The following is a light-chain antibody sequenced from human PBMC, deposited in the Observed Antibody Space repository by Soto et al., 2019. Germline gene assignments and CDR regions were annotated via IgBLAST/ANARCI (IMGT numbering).Light chain of an antibody. Sequence: DIRMTQSPSSLSASVGDRVTITCQASQAMSDYLNWYQQKPGKAPRLLIYDTFRLETGVPSRFRGSGSGTHFTFTITSLQPEASATYYCQQYEKLPRTFVGGTEVEIK. J-gene: IGKJ4*01. CDR1: QAMSDY. V-gene: IGKV1-33*01. CDR2: DTF. CDR3: QQYEKLPRT.